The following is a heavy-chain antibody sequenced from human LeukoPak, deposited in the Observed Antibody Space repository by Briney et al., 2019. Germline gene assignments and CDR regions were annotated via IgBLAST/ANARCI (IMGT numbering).Heavy chain of an antibody. Sequence: SETLSLTCAVYGGSFSGYYWSWIRQPPGKGLEWIGEINHSGSTNYNPSLKSRVTISVDTSKNQFSLKLSSVTAADTAVYYCARGIAAAGTGVFDYWGQGTLVTVSS. CDR3: ARGIAAAGTGVFDY. J-gene: IGHJ4*02. V-gene: IGHV4-34*01. D-gene: IGHD6-13*01. CDR1: GGSFSGYY. CDR2: INHSGST.